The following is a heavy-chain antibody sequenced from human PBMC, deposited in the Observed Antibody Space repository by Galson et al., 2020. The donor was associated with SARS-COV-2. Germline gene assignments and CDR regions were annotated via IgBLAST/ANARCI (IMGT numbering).Heavy chain of an antibody. Sequence: ASETLSLTCTVFGVSINSGENYWSWIRQSPGQGLEWIGYIYSSGSTYYNSSLNSRVTISRDVSQNQFSLRLTSVTAADTAVYYCARDSVVRGVVWAAPAPKPSSYNGMDVWGQGTTVIVSS. CDR2: IYSSGST. V-gene: IGHV4-30-4*01. CDR3: ARDSVVRGVVWAAPAPKPSSYNGMDV. J-gene: IGHJ6*02. D-gene: IGHD3-10*01. CDR1: GVSINSGENY.